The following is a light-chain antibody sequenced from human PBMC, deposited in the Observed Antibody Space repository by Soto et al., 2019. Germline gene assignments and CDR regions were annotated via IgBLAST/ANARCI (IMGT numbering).Light chain of an antibody. J-gene: IGKJ5*01. CDR1: QDISSW. CDR2: AAS. V-gene: IGKV1-12*01. CDR3: QQANSLPAIT. Sequence: DIQMTQSPSSVSASVGDRVTITCRASQDISSWLAWYQQKPGKAPKLLIYAASSLQSGVPSRFSGSGSGTDFTLTISILQPEDFATYYIQQANSLPAITFGQGTRLEIK.